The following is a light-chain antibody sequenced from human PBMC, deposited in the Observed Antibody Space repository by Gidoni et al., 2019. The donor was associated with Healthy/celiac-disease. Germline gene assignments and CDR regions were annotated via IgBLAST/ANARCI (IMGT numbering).Light chain of an antibody. CDR1: QDINSY. V-gene: IGKV1-9*01. CDR2: AAS. Sequence: DIQLTQSPSFLSASVGDRVTITCRASQDINSYLAWYQQKPGKAPELLIYAASILQSGVPSRFSGRGSGTEFTLTISSLQPADFATYYCQQLNSYAFGQGTKVDSK. J-gene: IGKJ2*01. CDR3: QQLNSYA.